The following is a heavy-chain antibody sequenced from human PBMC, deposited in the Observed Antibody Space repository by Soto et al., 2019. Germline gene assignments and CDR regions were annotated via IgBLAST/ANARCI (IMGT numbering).Heavy chain of an antibody. CDR1: GGSVSSGSCY. D-gene: IGHD3-10*01. J-gene: IGHJ4*02. CDR3: AKDPRPGLLGVLPN. V-gene: IGHV4-61*01. CDR2: IYYSGST. Sequence: PSETLSLTCTVAGGSVSSGSCYWSWIRQPPGKGLEWIGYIYYSGSTNYNPSLKSRVTISIDTSKNQFSLKLSSVTAADSAFYFCAKDPRPGLLGVLPNWGQGTLVTVSS.